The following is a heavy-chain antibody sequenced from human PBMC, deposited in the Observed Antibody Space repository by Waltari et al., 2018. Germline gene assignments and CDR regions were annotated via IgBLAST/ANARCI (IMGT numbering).Heavy chain of an antibody. D-gene: IGHD5-12*01. Sequence: EVQVVESGGGLVQPGGSLRLSCVVSGFTFRNYWMSWVRQAPGKGLEWVANVKQDGGEKYYVDSVKGRFTISRDNAKNSLFLQMNSLRAEDTAVYYGVRLEMATLDYWGQGILVTVS. J-gene: IGHJ4*02. CDR2: VKQDGGEK. CDR1: GFTFRNYW. CDR3: VRLEMATLDY. V-gene: IGHV3-7*01.